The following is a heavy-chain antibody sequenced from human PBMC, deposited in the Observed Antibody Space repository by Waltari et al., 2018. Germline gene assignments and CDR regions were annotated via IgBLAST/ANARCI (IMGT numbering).Heavy chain of an antibody. CDR1: GGTFSSYA. V-gene: IGHV1-69*01. D-gene: IGHD2-15*01. CDR2: IIPIFGTA. Sequence: QVQLVQSGAEVKKPGSSVKVSCKASGGTFSSYAISWVRQAPGQGLEWMGGIIPIFGTANYAQKFQGRVTITADESTSTAYMELSSLRSEDTAVYYCAKRDYGGKNYYYYGMDVWGQGTTVTVSS. CDR3: AKRDYGGKNYYYYGMDV. J-gene: IGHJ6*02.